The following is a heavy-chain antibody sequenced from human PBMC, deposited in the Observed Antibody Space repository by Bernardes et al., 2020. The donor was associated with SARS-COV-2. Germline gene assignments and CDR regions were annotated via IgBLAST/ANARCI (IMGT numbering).Heavy chain of an antibody. CDR1: GYTFTGYY. J-gene: IGHJ4*02. V-gene: IGHV1-2*02. CDR3: ARADDYDILTGYYY. D-gene: IGHD3-9*01. Sequence: ASVEVSCKASGYTFTGYYMHWVRQAPGQGLEWMGWINPNSGGTNYAQKFQGRVTMTRDTSISTAYMELSRLRSDDTAVYYCARADDYDILTGYYYWGQGTLVTVSS. CDR2: INPNSGGT.